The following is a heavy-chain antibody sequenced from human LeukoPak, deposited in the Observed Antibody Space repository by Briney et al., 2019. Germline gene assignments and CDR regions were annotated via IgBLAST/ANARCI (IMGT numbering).Heavy chain of an antibody. J-gene: IGHJ4*02. CDR1: GGSISSYY. V-gene: IGHV4-4*07. D-gene: IGHD1-26*01. CDR2: IYTSGST. Sequence: SETLSLTCTVSGGSISSYYWSWVRQPAGKGLEWIGRIYTSGSTNYNPSLKSRVTMSVDTSKNQFSLKLSSVTAADTAVYYCARGGSGSYRTYYFDYWGQGTLVTVSS. CDR3: ARGGSGSYRTYYFDY.